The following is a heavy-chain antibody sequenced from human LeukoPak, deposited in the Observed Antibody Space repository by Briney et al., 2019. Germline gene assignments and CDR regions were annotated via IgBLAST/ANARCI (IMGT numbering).Heavy chain of an antibody. D-gene: IGHD3-22*01. V-gene: IGHV4-4*07. CDR2: IYTSGST. Sequence: SETLSLXCTVSGGSISSYYWSWIRQPAGKGLEWIGRIYTSGSTNYNPSLKSRVTMSVDTSKNQFSLKLSSVTAADTAVYYCARDTGYYDSSGYPRDAFDIWGQGTMVTVSS. J-gene: IGHJ3*02. CDR3: ARDTGYYDSSGYPRDAFDI. CDR1: GGSISSYY.